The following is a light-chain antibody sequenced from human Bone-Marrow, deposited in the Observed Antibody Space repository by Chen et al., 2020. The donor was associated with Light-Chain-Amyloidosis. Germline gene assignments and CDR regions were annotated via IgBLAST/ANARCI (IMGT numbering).Light chain of an antibody. CDR3: FLSYSGAWV. J-gene: IGLJ3*02. Sequence: QAVVTQEPSLTVSPGGTVTLTCGSSTGHVTTSHFPYWFQQKACQAPRTLIYVTINKQPWTPARFSASLLGGKAALTLSGALPEDEADYYCFLSYSGAWVFGGGTRLTVL. CDR2: VTI. V-gene: IGLV7-46*01. CDR1: TGHVTTSHF.